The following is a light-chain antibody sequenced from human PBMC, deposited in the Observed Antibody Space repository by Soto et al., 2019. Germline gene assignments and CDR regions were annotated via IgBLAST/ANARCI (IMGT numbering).Light chain of an antibody. CDR2: AAS. CDR1: QSISSW. Sequence: TQMTPFPSALSASVGYRATITFRASQSISSWLAWYQQETGTAPKLLIYAASRLQTGVPSRFSGSGSGTDFTLPISSLQHEDFATYYCQQGYRTPRTFGQGTKVDIK. J-gene: IGKJ1*01. CDR3: QQGYRTPRT. V-gene: IGKV1-39*01.